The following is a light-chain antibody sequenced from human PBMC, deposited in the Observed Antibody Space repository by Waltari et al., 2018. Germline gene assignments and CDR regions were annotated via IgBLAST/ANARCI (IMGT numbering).Light chain of an antibody. V-gene: IGKV1-39*01. CDR3: QQYNDWPRT. CDR2: AAS. CDR1: QSISSY. Sequence: DIQMTQSPSSLSASVGDRVTITCRASQSISSYLNWYQQKPGKAPKLLIYAASSLQSGVPSRFSGSGSGTDFTLTISSLQSEDFVVYSCQQYNDWPRTFGQGTKVEIK. J-gene: IGKJ1*01.